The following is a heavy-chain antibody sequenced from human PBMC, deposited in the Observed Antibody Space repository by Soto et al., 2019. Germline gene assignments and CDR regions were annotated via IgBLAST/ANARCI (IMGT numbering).Heavy chain of an antibody. Sequence: ASVKVSCKASGYIFTSYYLHWVRQAPGQGLEWMGWINPFDGSRMFAQSFQGRVTFTRDTSTSTVYMELSGLRSDDTTVYYCSRVDPGETSPFDHWGQGTLVTVSS. CDR2: INPFDGSR. CDR1: GYIFTSYY. V-gene: IGHV1-46*03. J-gene: IGHJ4*02. D-gene: IGHD3-10*01. CDR3: SRVDPGETSPFDH.